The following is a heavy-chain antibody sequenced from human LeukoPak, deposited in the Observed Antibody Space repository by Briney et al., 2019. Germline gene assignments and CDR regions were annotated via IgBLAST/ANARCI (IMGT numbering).Heavy chain of an antibody. D-gene: IGHD3-10*01. Sequence: GGSLRLSCAASGFTFRSYAMNWVRQAPGRGLEWVSYISTSSNTIYYADSMKGRFTISRDNAKNSLYLQMNSLRAEDTAVYYCARGTWFGELSSHIDYWGQGTLVTVSS. J-gene: IGHJ4*02. CDR2: ISTSSNTI. CDR1: GFTFRSYA. CDR3: ARGTWFGELSSHIDY. V-gene: IGHV3-48*01.